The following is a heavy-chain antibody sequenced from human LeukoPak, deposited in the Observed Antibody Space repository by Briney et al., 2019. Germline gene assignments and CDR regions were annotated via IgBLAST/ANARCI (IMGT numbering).Heavy chain of an antibody. Sequence: PGGSLRLSCTVSGFTFSDHYVRWIRQAPGKGLVWVSTISHDGTYTSYPDSVKGRFTISRDNAKNSLYLQMNILRAEDTAVYYCARVALYYGSGNPSSYGMDVWGKGTTVIVSA. J-gene: IGHJ6*04. CDR2: ISHDGTYT. D-gene: IGHD3-10*01. CDR3: ARVALYYGSGNPSSYGMDV. CDR1: GFTFSDHY. V-gene: IGHV3-11*06.